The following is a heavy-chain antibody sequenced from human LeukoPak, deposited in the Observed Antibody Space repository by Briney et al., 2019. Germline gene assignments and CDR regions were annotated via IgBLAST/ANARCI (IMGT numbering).Heavy chain of an antibody. CDR3: ARRDSLEYYFDF. V-gene: IGHV4-30-2*01. CDR1: GGSISSNYYY. CDR2: IFRSGST. Sequence: PSQTLSLTCTVSGGSISSNYYYWNWIRQPPGKGLEWIGYIFRSGSTYYNPSLKSRVTVSMDRSMNQFSLRLSSVTAADTAVYYCARRDSLEYYFDFWGQGTLVTVSS. J-gene: IGHJ4*02. D-gene: IGHD5-24*01.